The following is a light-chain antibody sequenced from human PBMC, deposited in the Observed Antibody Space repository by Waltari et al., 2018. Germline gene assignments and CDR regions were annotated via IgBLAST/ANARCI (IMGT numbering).Light chain of an antibody. V-gene: IGLV2-14*03. J-gene: IGLJ2*01. CDR3: SSYTSSSTLV. CDR2: GVS. Sequence: QSALTQPASVSGSPGQSITISCTGTSSDVGGYNYVSWYQQHPGKAPKLMIYGVSHRPSGVSNRFSGSKSGNTASLTISGLQAEDEADYYCSSYTSSSTLVFGGGTKLTVL. CDR1: SSDVGGYNY.